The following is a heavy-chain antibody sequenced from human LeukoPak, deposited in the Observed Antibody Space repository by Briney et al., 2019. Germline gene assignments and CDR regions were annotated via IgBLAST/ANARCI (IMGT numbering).Heavy chain of an antibody. CDR1: GFTFSSYA. V-gene: IGHV3-64*01. CDR2: ISNNGGST. D-gene: IGHD1-26*01. J-gene: IGHJ4*02. Sequence: GGSLRLSCAASGFTFSSYAMHWVRQAPGKGLEYVSAISNNGGSTYYANSVKGRFTISRDNSKNTLYLQMGSLRAEDMAVYYCARFRSYSLDYWGQGTLVTVSS. CDR3: ARFRSYSLDY.